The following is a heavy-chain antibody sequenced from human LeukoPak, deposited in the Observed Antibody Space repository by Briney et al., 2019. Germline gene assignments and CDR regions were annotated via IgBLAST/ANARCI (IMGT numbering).Heavy chain of an antibody. CDR2: VYTSGST. V-gene: IGHV4-4*07. CDR3: ARISGGYSYGPFDY. J-gene: IGHJ4*02. D-gene: IGHD5-18*01. Sequence: SETLSLTCTVSGGSISFYYWSWIRQPAGKGLEWIGRVYTSGSTNYNPSLKSRVTMSVDTSKNQTSLKLSSVTAADTAVYYCARISGGYSYGPFDYWGQGTLVTVSS. CDR1: GGSISFYY.